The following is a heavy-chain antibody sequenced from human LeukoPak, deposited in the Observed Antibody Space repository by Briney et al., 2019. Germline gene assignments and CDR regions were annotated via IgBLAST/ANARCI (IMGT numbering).Heavy chain of an antibody. V-gene: IGHV3-23*01. CDR3: AKPAQVDGSIDVFDI. D-gene: IGHD5-24*01. Sequence: PGGSLRLSCAASGFTVSSNYMNWVRQAPGKGLEWVSAISGSGGSTYYADSVKGRFTISRDNSKNTLYLQMNSLRAEDTAVYYCAKPAQVDGSIDVFDIWGQGTMVTVSS. CDR2: ISGSGGST. J-gene: IGHJ3*02. CDR1: GFTVSSNY.